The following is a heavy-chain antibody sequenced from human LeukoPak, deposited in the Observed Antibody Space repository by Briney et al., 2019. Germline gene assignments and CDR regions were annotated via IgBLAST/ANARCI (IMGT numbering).Heavy chain of an antibody. D-gene: IGHD2-15*01. CDR1: GYTFTSYG. J-gene: IGHJ3*02. V-gene: IGHV1-18*01. CDR3: ARGAYCSGGSCYRAEDAFDI. Sequence: ASVKVSCKASGYTFTSYGISWVRQAPGQGLEWMGWTSAYNGNTNYAQKFQGRVTMTRNTSISTAYMELSSLRSEDTAVYYCARGAYCSGGSCYRAEDAFDIWGQGTMVTVSS. CDR2: TSAYNGNT.